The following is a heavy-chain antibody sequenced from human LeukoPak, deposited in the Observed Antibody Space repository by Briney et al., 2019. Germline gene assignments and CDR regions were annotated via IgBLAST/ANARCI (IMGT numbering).Heavy chain of an antibody. CDR3: ARPLLSVAGRTDWYFDL. V-gene: IGHV3-23*01. CDR2: ISGSGGRT. CDR1: GFTFSSYA. D-gene: IGHD6-19*01. Sequence: GGSLRLSCAVSGFTFSSYAMTWVRQAPGKGLEWVSGISGSGGRTYYADSVKGRFTISRDNSKSTLYLQMSSLRAEDTALYYCARPLLSVAGRTDWYFDLWGRGTLVTVSS. J-gene: IGHJ2*01.